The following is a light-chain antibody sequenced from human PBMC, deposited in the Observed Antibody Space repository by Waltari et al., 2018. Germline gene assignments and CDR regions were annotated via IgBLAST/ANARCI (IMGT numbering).Light chain of an antibody. J-gene: IGKJ4*01. V-gene: IGKV3-20*01. CDR1: QTVTPTY. Sequence: CRASQTVTPTYLAWDQKKPGQAPTRRFYGASSRATGIPDRFSGSGYGTAFSLTISSMEPEDFAVYYCQQYDISPVTCGGGTKVEIK. CDR3: QQYDISPVT. CDR2: GAS.